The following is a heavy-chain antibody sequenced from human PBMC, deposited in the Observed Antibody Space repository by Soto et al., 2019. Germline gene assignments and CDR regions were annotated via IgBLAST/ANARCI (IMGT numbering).Heavy chain of an antibody. CDR3: AREGYSSSADYYYYYGMDV. CDR2: IYYSGST. CDR1: GGSISSYY. Sequence: SETLSLTCTVSGGSISSYYWSWIRQPPGKGLEWIGYIYYSGSTNYDPSLKSRVTISVDTSKNQFSLKLSSVTAADTAVYYCAREGYSSSADYYYYYGMDVWGQGTTVTVSS. J-gene: IGHJ6*02. D-gene: IGHD6-6*01. V-gene: IGHV4-59*01.